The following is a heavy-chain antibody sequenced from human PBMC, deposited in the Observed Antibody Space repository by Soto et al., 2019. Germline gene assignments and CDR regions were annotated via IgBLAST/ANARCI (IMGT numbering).Heavy chain of an antibody. J-gene: IGHJ4*02. CDR3: ARRSSGWYYFDY. V-gene: IGHV4-59*12. CDR2: IYYSGFT. D-gene: IGHD6-19*01. CDR1: ADSIDSYY. Sequence: KPSETLSLTCTVSADSIDSYYWTWIRQPPGKGLEWIGSIYYSGFTNYNPSLKSRVTISVDTSKNQFSLKLSSVTAADTAVYYCARRSSGWYYFDYWGQGTLVTVSS.